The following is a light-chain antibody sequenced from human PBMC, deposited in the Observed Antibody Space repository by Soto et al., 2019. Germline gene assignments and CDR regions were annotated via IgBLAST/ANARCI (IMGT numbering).Light chain of an antibody. J-gene: IGKJ4*01. V-gene: IGKV3D-15*01. Sequence: EIVVTQSPATLSVSPGEGATLSCRASESVSTFLAWYQQKPGQSPRLLIYGASTRATGIPARFSGSGSETEFTLTISSLHSESFAVYYCQRYTNWPRTFGGATKVEI. CDR1: ESVSTF. CDR2: GAS. CDR3: QRYTNWPRT.